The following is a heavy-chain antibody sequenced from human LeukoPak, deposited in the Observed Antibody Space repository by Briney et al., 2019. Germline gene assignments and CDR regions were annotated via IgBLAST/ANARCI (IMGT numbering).Heavy chain of an antibody. CDR2: ISYDGSNK. Sequence: PGGSLRLSCAASGFTFSSYGVHWVRQAPGKGLEWVAVISYDGSNKYNADSVKGRFTISRDNSKNTLYLQMNSLRAEDTAVYYCVVWFGLFDPWGQGTLVTVSS. CDR3: VVWFGLFDP. CDR1: GFTFSSYG. D-gene: IGHD3-10*01. J-gene: IGHJ5*02. V-gene: IGHV3-30*03.